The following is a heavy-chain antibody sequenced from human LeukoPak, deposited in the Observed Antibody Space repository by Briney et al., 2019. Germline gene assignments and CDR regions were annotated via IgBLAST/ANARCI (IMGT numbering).Heavy chain of an antibody. CDR1: GFTFSSYG. CDR2: ISSSSSTI. CDR3: ARVFRGWNDY. D-gene: IGHD3-16*01. Sequence: PGGSLRLSCAASGFTFSSYGMSWVRQAPGKGLEWVSYISSSSSTIYYADSVKGRFTISRDNAKNSLYLQMNSLRAEDTAVYYCARVFRGWNDYWGQGTLVTVSS. V-gene: IGHV3-48*01. J-gene: IGHJ4*02.